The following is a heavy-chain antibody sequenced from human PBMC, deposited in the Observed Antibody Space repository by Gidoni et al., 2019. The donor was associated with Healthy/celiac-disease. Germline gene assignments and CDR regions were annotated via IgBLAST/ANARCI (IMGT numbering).Heavy chain of an antibody. CDR2: ISYDGSNK. CDR3: AREGEQQLTYFDY. J-gene: IGHJ4*02. CDR1: GFTFSSYG. Sequence: QVQLVESGGGVVQPGRSLRLSCAASGFTFSSYGMHWVRQAPGKGLEWLAVISYDGSNKYYAVSVKGRFTISRDNSKNTLYLQMNSLRAEDTAVYYCAREGEQQLTYFDYWGQGTLVTVSS. V-gene: IGHV3-30*03. D-gene: IGHD6-13*01.